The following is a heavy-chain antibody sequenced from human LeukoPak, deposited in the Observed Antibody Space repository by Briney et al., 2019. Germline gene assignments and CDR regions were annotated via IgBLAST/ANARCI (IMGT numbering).Heavy chain of an antibody. CDR1: GYTFTGFY. CDR2: INPKSGVT. V-gene: IGHV1-2*02. D-gene: IGHD3-22*01. Sequence: ASVKVSCKASGYTFTGFYIHWVRQAPGQGLEWMGWINPKSGVTNYAQRFQGRVTMTRDTSISTAHMELSRLRSDDTAVYYCARDMGYYDSSGHDYWGQGTLVTVSS. CDR3: ARDMGYYDSSGHDY. J-gene: IGHJ4*02.